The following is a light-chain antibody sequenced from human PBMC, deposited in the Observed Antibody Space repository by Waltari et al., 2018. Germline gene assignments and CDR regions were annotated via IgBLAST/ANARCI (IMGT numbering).Light chain of an antibody. Sequence: DIVMTQSPLSLPVTPGEPASISCRSSQSLLHCNGYNYLDWYLQKPGQSPQLLIYLGSNRASGVPDRFSGSGSGTDFTLKISRVEAEDVGVYYCMQALQILYTFGQGTKLEIK. CDR2: LGS. V-gene: IGKV2-28*01. J-gene: IGKJ2*01. CDR3: MQALQILYT. CDR1: QSLLHCNGYNY.